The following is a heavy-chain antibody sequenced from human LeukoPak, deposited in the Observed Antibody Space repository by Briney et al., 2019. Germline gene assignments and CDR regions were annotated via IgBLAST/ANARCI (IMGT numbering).Heavy chain of an antibody. CDR1: GFTFSSYA. Sequence: GGSLRLSCAASGFTFSSYAMSWVRQAPGKGLEWVSAISGSGGSTYYADSVKGRFTISRDNSKNTLYLQVNSLRAEDTAVYYCAKDRGVVAATGTFDYWGQGTLVTVSS. CDR3: AKDRGVVAATGTFDY. J-gene: IGHJ4*02. D-gene: IGHD2-15*01. V-gene: IGHV3-23*01. CDR2: ISGSGGST.